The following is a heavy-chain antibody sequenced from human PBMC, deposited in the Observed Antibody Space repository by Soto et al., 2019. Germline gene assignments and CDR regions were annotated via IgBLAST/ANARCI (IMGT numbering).Heavy chain of an antibody. CDR1: GGSFSGYY. V-gene: IGHV4-34*01. J-gene: IGHJ5*02. D-gene: IGHD1-26*01. CDR3: ARGKRKWELLPKENWLDP. CDR2: INHSGST. Sequence: SETLSLTCAVYGGSFSGYYWSWIRQPPGKGLEWIGEINHSGSTNYNPSLKSRVTISVDTSKNQFSLKLSSVTAADTAVYYCARGKRKWELLPKENWLDPWAQGTLVTVYS.